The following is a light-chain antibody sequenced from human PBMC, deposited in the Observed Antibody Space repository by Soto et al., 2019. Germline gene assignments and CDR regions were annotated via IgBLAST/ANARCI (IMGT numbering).Light chain of an antibody. CDR1: QSVSTSD. CDR3: QQYDRSLT. Sequence: EIVLTQSPGTLSLSPGERATLSCRASQSVSTSDFAWYQQKPGQAPRLLMYGASHRASGIPDRFSGSESGTDFTLAISSLEPEDFAVYYCQQYDRSLTFGGGTKVEIK. J-gene: IGKJ4*01. CDR2: GAS. V-gene: IGKV3-20*01.